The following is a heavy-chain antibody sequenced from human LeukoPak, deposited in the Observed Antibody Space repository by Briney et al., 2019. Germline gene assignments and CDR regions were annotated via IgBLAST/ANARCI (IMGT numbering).Heavy chain of an antibody. V-gene: IGHV4-39*01. CDR2: IYYSGST. D-gene: IGHD4-17*01. J-gene: IGHJ6*02. CDR3: ARGDYVFPYYYYYGMDV. CDR1: GGSISSSSYY. Sequence: PSETLSLTCTVSGGSISSSSYYWGWIRQPPGKGLEWIGYIYYSGSTYYNPSLKSRVTISVDTSKNQFSLKLSSVTAADTAVYYCARGDYVFPYYYYYGMDVWGQGTTVTVSS.